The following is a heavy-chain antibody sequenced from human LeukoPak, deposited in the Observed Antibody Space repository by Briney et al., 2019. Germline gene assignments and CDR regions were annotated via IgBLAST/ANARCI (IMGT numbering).Heavy chain of an antibody. J-gene: IGHJ4*02. CDR1: GYTLTELS. Sequence: ASVKVSCKVSGYTLTELSMHWVRQAPGQGLEWMGGIIPIFGTANYAQKFQGRVTITADESTSTAYMELSSLRSEDTAVYYCARAPDLTYYDFWSGYQTYYFGYWGQGTLVTVSS. CDR3: ARAPDLTYYDFWSGYQTYYFGY. D-gene: IGHD3-3*01. V-gene: IGHV1-69*13. CDR2: IIPIFGTA.